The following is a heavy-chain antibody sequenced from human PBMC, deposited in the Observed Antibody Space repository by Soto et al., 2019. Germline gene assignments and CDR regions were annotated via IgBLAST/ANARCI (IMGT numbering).Heavy chain of an antibody. CDR1: GYTFTGYY. Sequence: ASVKVSCKASGYTFTGYYMHWVRQAPGQGLEWMGWINTNSGGTKYAQNFQGWFTLTRDTSFSTAYLELSRLRSDDTAVFYFAREVATQTYYYYYYGMDVWGQGTTVTVSS. CDR3: AREVATQTYYYYYYGMDV. V-gene: IGHV1-2*04. D-gene: IGHD5-12*01. J-gene: IGHJ6*02. CDR2: INTNSGGT.